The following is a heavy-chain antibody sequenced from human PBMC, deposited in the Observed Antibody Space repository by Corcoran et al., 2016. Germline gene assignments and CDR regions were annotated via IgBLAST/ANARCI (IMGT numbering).Heavy chain of an antibody. Sequence: QLQLQESGPGLVKPSETLSLTCTVSGASISSISYYWGWIRQPPGKGLEWIGSMNYRGRTYFNPSLKSRVTISVDTSKNQFSLKMSSMTAAGTAVYYCAREPGAGVSGVDFYYYGMDVWGQGTTVTVSS. CDR1: GASISSISYY. J-gene: IGHJ6*02. D-gene: IGHD3-3*01. CDR2: MNYRGRT. V-gene: IGHV4-39*07. CDR3: AREPGAGVSGVDFYYYGMDV.